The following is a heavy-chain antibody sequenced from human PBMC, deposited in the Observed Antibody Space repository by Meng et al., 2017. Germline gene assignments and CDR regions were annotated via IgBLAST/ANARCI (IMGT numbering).Heavy chain of an antibody. CDR2: MNPNSGNT. CDR3: ARERISSGWYRRDGSEIDY. CDR1: GYTFTSYD. V-gene: IGHV1-8*01. J-gene: IGHJ4*02. Sequence: ASVKVSCKASGYTFTSYDINWVRQATGQGLEWMGWMNPNSGNTGYAQKFQGRVTMTRNTSISTAYMELSSLRSDDTAVYYCARERISSGWYRRDGSEIDYWGQGTLVTVSS. D-gene: IGHD6-19*01.